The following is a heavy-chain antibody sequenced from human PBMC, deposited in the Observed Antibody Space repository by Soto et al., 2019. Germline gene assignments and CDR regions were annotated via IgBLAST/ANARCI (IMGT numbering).Heavy chain of an antibody. CDR1: GGSISSYY. J-gene: IGHJ4*02. V-gene: IGHV4-59*01. Sequence: SETLSLTCTVSGGSISSYYWSWIRQPPGKGLEWIGYIYYSGSTNYNPSLKSRVTISVDTSKNQFSLKLSSVTAADTAVDYCAGVDPGRYFDWLEYYFDYWGQGTLVTVSS. CDR3: AGVDPGRYFDWLEYYFDY. D-gene: IGHD3-9*01. CDR2: IYYSGST.